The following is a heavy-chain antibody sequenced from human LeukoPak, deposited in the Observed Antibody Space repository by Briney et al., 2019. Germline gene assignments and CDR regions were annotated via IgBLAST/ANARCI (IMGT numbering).Heavy chain of an antibody. CDR1: GFTVSSNY. J-gene: IGHJ3*02. Sequence: GGSLRLSCAASGFTVSSNYMSWVRQAPGKGLEWVSVIYSGGSTYYADSVKGRFTISRDNSKNTLYLQLNSLRAEDTAVYYCAKARGATPDVFDIWGQGTMVTVSS. D-gene: IGHD1-26*01. CDR2: IYSGGST. CDR3: AKARGATPDVFDI. V-gene: IGHV3-53*05.